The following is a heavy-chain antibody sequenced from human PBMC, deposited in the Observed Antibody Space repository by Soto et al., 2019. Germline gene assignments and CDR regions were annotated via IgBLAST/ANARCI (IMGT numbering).Heavy chain of an antibody. D-gene: IGHD6-6*01. CDR2: ITRDGYNK. CDR1: GFIFKNYA. J-gene: IGHJ4*02. V-gene: IGHV3-30*04. CDR3: TKGSGGSSSVGMDY. Sequence: HPGGSLRLSCAGSGFIFKNYALNWVRQAPGKGLEWVASITRDGYNKYYADSVKGRFTISRDNSRDTLSLQMTALTIEDSSVYYCTKGSGGSSSVGMDYWGQGTRVTVSS.